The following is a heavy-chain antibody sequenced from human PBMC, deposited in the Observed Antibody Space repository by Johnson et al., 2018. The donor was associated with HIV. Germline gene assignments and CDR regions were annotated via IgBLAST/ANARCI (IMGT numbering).Heavy chain of an antibody. CDR2: ISSNGGRT. V-gene: IGHV3-64*07. CDR1: GFTFSNYA. D-gene: IGHD4-17*01. Sequence: VQLVESGGGLVQPGGSLRLSCAASGFTFSNYAMHWVRQAPGTGLEYVSAISSNGGRTYYADSVTGRFTISSDNSKNTLYLQMGNLRADDMDVYYCAREETTAPAAFDIWGQGTMVTVSS. CDR3: AREETTAPAAFDI. J-gene: IGHJ3*02.